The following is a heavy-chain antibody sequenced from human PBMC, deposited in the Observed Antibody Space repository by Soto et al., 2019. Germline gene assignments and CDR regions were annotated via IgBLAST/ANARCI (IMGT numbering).Heavy chain of an antibody. Sequence: EVQLVETGGGLIQPGGSLRLSCAASGFSVRTNYMSWVRQAPGKGLDWVSVFESGGSIYYADSVKGRFIISREYAKNTVDLQMNSLRVEDTAVYYCARAGVTPHFFDYWGQGTLVTVSS. D-gene: IGHD3-3*02. CDR1: GFSVRTNY. CDR3: ARAGVTPHFFDY. V-gene: IGHV3-53*02. J-gene: IGHJ4*02. CDR2: FESGGSI.